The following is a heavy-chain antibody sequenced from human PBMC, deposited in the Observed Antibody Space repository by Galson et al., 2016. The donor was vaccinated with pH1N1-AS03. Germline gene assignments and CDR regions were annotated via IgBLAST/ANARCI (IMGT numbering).Heavy chain of an antibody. CDR2: ISWDEGK. Sequence: PALVTPTQTRTLTCALSGFSLPTSGMRVSWIRKPPGKALEWLARISWDEGKFYSPSLQTRHTISKDTSKNQVVLTMTNMDPVDTATYYRPREEGGEPPFDYWGPGTLVTVSS. J-gene: IGHJ4*02. CDR3: PREEGGEPPFDY. V-gene: IGHV2-70*04. D-gene: IGHD1-26*01. CDR1: GFSLPTSGMR.